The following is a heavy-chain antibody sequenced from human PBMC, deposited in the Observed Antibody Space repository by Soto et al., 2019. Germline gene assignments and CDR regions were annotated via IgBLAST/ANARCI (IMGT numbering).Heavy chain of an antibody. CDR3: TSLPWQQLVSY. J-gene: IGHJ4*02. Sequence: GGSLRLSXAASGFTFSGSAMHWVRQASGKGLEWVGRIRSKANSYATAYAASVKGRFTISRDDSKNTAYLQMNSLKTEDTAVYYCTSLPWQQLVSYWGQGTLVTVSS. CDR2: IRSKANSYAT. CDR1: GFTFSGSA. V-gene: IGHV3-73*01. D-gene: IGHD6-13*01.